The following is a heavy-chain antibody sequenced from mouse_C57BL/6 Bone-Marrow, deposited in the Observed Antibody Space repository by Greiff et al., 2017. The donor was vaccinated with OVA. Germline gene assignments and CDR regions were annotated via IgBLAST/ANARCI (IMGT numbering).Heavy chain of an antibody. Sequence: VQLQESGPGLVQPSQSLSITCTVSGFSLTSYGVHWVRQSPGKGLEWLGVIWRGGSTDYNAAFMSRLSITKDNSKSQVFFKMNSLQADDTAIYYCAKDGGYYVGYAMDYWGQGTSVTVSS. CDR1: GFSLTSYG. J-gene: IGHJ4*01. V-gene: IGHV2-5*01. CDR2: IWRGGST. CDR3: AKDGGYYVGYAMDY. D-gene: IGHD2-3*01.